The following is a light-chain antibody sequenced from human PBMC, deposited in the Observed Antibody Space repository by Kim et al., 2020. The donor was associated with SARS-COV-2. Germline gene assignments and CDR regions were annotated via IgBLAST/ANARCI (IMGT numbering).Light chain of an antibody. CDR2: GAS. V-gene: IGKV3-20*01. J-gene: IGKJ4*01. Sequence: EIVLTQSPGTLSLSPGERATLSCRASQSVSSSYLAWYQQKPGQAPRLLIYGASSTATGIPDRFSGSGSGTDFTLTISRLDPEDFAVYYCQQYSSSPLTFGGGTKVDIK. CDR3: QQYSSSPLT. CDR1: QSVSSSY.